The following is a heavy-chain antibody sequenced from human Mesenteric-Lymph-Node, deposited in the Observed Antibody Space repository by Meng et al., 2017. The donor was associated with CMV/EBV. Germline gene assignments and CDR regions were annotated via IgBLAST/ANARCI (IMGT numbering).Heavy chain of an antibody. J-gene: IGHJ3*02. CDR2: MNPNTGQT. CDR1: GYTFNNYD. V-gene: IGHV1-8*01. Sequence: ASVKVSCKASGYTFNNYDINWVRQAPGQGLEWMGWMNPNTGQTGYVQKFQGRVTISRNTSMNTFYMELSSLRSEDTAVYFCAREASMVGATSDVFDIWGQGTMVTVSS. CDR3: AREASMVGATSDVFDI. D-gene: IGHD1-26*01.